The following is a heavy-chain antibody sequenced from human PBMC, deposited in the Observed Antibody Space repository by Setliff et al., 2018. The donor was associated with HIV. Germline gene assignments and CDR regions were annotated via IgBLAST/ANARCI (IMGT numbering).Heavy chain of an antibody. J-gene: IGHJ4*02. CDR2: LYGHSST. CDR1: GDSIGTGTHY. Sequence: PSETLSLTCNVSGDSIGTGTHYWAWIRQPPGKGLEWIGSLYGHSSTYYTKSLRGRVTISADTSKNQFSLRLSSVTAADTAVYYCTIPASSLAPNWGRGTQVTVSS. CDR3: TIPASSLAPN. V-gene: IGHV4-39*01.